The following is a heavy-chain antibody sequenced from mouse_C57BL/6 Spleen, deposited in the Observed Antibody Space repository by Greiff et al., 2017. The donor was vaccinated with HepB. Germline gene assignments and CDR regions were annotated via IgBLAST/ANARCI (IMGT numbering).Heavy chain of an antibody. V-gene: IGHV5-6*01. CDR1: GFTFSSYG. J-gene: IGHJ2*01. D-gene: IGHD4-1*01. Sequence: EVKLVESGGDLVKPGGSLKLSCAASGFTFSSYGMSWVRQTPDKRLEWVATISSGGSYTYYPDSVKGRFTISRDNAKNTLYLQMSSLKSEDTAMYYCARQLTGTVFDYWGQGTTLTVSS. CDR3: ARQLTGTVFDY. CDR2: ISSGGSYT.